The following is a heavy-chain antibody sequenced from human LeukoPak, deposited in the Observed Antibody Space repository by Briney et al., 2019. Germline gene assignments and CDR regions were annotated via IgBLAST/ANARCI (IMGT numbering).Heavy chain of an antibody. V-gene: IGHV3-74*01. D-gene: IGHD3-3*01. J-gene: IGHJ3*02. CDR2: INSDGSST. Sequence: GGSLRLSCAASGFTFSSYWMPWVRQAPGKGVVRVSRINSDGSSTSYAHSVKGRFTTSRDNAKNTLYLQMNSLRAEDTAVYYCARGGYDFWSGYHGAFDIWGQGTMVTVSS. CDR3: ARGGYDFWSGYHGAFDI. CDR1: GFTFSSYW.